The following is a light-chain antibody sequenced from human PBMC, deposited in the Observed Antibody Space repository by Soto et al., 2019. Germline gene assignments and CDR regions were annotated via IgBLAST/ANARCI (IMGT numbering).Light chain of an antibody. J-gene: IGLJ2*01. CDR1: SSDVGGYDS. CDR3: SSNAGSNNYVV. CDR2: EVS. V-gene: IGLV2-8*01. Sequence: QSALTQPPSASGSPGQSVTISCTGTSSDVGGYDSVSWYQQHPGKAPKLVIYEVSKRPSGVPDRFSGSKSGNTASLTVSGLQAEDEADYYCSSNAGSNNYVVFGGGTQLTVL.